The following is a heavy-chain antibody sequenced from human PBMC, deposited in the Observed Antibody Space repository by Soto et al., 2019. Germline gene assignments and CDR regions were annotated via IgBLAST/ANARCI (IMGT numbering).Heavy chain of an antibody. V-gene: IGHV4-4*07. CDR2: IFSSGST. Sequence: LALTCTVSGGSINTFYWSWVRQPAGKGLEWIGRIFSSGSTSFNPSLESRVAMSVDTSKNHFSLNLSSVTAADMAVYYCAKDRNYPRDQFHYWGQGTLVTVSS. J-gene: IGHJ4*02. CDR3: AKDRNYPRDQFHY. D-gene: IGHD1-7*01. CDR1: GGSINTFY.